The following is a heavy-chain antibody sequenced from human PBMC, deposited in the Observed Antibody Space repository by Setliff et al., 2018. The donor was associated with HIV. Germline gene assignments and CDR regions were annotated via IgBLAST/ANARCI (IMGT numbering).Heavy chain of an antibody. D-gene: IGHD6-6*01. J-gene: IGHJ3*02. Sequence: GASVKVSCKASGYTFTDYYMHWVQQAPGKGLEWMGRVDPADGETIYAEKFQGRVTITADTSTDTAYMELSSLRSEDTAVYYCATEDFVRSWGAFDIWGQGTMVTVSS. CDR3: ATEDFVRSWGAFDI. CDR1: GYTFTDYY. CDR2: VDPADGET. V-gene: IGHV1-69-2*01.